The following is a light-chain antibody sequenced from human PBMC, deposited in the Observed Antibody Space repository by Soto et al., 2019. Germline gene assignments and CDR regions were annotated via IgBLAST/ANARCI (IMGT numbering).Light chain of an antibody. CDR3: SSYTTSSSWV. Sequence: QSALTQPASVSGSPGQSITISCTGTSSDVGGYNYVSWFQQHPGKAPKLMSYVVSNRPSGISNRFSGSKSGNTASLTISGLQAEDEADYYCSSYTTSSSWVFGGGTKLTVL. V-gene: IGLV2-14*01. J-gene: IGLJ3*02. CDR2: VVS. CDR1: SSDVGGYNY.